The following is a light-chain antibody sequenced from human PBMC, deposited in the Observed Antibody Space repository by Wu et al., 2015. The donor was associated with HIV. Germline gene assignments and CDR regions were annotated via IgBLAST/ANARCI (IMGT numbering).Light chain of an antibody. V-gene: IGKV3-20*01. CDR2: GAS. Sequence: EIVLTQSPGTLSLSPGERATFSCRASQSVNNRYLAWYQQKPGQAPRLLIYGASNRATGIPDRFSGSGSGTDFTLTISRLDPEDFAIYYCQQYDSSPLWTFGQGTKVEIK. CDR3: QQYDSSPLWT. CDR1: QSVNNRY. J-gene: IGKJ1*01.